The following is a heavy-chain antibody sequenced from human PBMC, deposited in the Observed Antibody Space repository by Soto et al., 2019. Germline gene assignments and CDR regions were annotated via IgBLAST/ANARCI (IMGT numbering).Heavy chain of an antibody. D-gene: IGHD1-26*01. Sequence: LRPSCAASGFTFTNYGMHWVHQASGKGLEWVAVIWYDGSNRFYADSVKGRFTISKDNSQNMLYLQMHSLRPEDTAVYYCTRDPYGGSRYYFDSWGQGTLVPVPS. CDR2: IWYDGSNR. V-gene: IGHV3-33*01. CDR3: TRDPYGGSRYYFDS. J-gene: IGHJ4*02. CDR1: GFTFTNYG.